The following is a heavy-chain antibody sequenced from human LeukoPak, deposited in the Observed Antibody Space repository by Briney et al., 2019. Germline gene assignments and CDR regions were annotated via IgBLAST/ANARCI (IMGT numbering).Heavy chain of an antibody. V-gene: IGHV4-59*08. D-gene: IGHD6-19*01. CDR2: IYYSGST. CDR1: GGSISTYY. CDR3: ARQVGYSSGWYIY. Sequence: PSETLSLTCTVSGGSISTYYWSWIRQPPGKGLEWIGHIYYSGSTNYNPSLKSRVTISVDTSNNQFSLKLTSVTAADTAVYYCARQVGYSSGWYIYWSQGTLVTVSS. J-gene: IGHJ4*02.